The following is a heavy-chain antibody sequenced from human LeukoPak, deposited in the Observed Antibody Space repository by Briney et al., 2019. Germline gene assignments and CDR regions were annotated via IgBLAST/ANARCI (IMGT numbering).Heavy chain of an antibody. V-gene: IGHV3-33*03. CDR2: IWYNGNNK. CDR1: GFTFSNYG. CDR3: AKRVGPTGQRDPLFDY. Sequence: GGSLRLSCAASGFTFSNYGMHWVRQAPGKGLEWVAVIWYNGNNKYYADSVKGRFSISRDNFRNTLYLQMNSLRDEDTAVYYCAKRVGPTGQRDPLFDYWGQGTLVIVSS. J-gene: IGHJ4*02. D-gene: IGHD1-26*01.